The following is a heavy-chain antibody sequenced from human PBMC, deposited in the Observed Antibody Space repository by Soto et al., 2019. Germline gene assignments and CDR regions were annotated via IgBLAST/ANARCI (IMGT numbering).Heavy chain of an antibody. CDR1: GYTFTGYY. V-gene: IGHV1-2*04. CDR2: INPNSGGT. Sequence: ASVKVSCKASGYTFTGYYMPWVRPAPGQGLEWMGWINPNSGGTNYAQKFQGWVTMTRDTSISTAYMELSRLRSDDTAVYYCARVPSGTSGVPDAFDMRGPGTMVT. D-gene: IGHD2-2*01. J-gene: IGHJ3*02. CDR3: ARVPSGTSGVPDAFDM.